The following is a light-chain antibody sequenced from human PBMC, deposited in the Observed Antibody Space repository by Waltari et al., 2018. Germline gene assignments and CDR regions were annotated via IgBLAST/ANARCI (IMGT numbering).Light chain of an antibody. CDR3: TTWDDSLNGGL. Sequence: QSVLTQPPSASEAARKSVTISCSGSSSNIGSNGVSWYQQFPETAPKLLIYYNNRRPSGVSDRFSGSKYGTSASLTISGLQTEDEADYYCTTWDDSLNGGLFGGGTRLTVL. J-gene: IGLJ2*01. CDR2: YNN. V-gene: IGLV1-36*01. CDR1: SSNIGSNG.